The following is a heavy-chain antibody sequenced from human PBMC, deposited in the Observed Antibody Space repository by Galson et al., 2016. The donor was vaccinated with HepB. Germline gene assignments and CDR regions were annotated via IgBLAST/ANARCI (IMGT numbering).Heavy chain of an antibody. CDR3: ARDYCSTSSCLDY. CDR1: GFIFSDYG. Sequence: SLRLSCAASGFIFSDYGLLWVRQAPGKGLEWVAVIRYDGSKGYYADSVKGRFTISRDDSRNTLYLQMNSLRADDTALYYCARDYCSTSSCLDYWGQGTLVTVSS. CDR2: IRYDGSKG. J-gene: IGHJ4*02. V-gene: IGHV3-33*01. D-gene: IGHD2-2*01.